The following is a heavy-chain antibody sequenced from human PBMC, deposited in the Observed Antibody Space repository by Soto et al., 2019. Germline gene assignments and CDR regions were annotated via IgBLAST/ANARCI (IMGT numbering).Heavy chain of an antibody. D-gene: IGHD5-12*01. CDR1: GFTFSNAY. CDR3: LSGFQV. Sequence: GGSLRLSCVGSGFTFSNAYMSWVRQAPGKGPEWVARIKSKTDGGTTDYVAPVKGRFTVSRDDSKNTLYLQMDSLKTEDAAVYYCLSGFQVRGQGTLVTGSS. V-gene: IGHV3-15*01. J-gene: IGHJ4*02. CDR2: IKSKTDGGTT.